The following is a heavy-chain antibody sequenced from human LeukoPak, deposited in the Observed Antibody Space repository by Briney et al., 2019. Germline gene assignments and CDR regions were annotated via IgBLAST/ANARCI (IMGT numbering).Heavy chain of an antibody. J-gene: IGHJ3*02. CDR2: IYIGGST. D-gene: IGHD3-22*01. V-gene: IGHV4-61*02. CDR1: GGSISSSSYY. Sequence: PSETLSLTCTVSGGSISSSSYYWSWIRQPAGKGLEWIGRIYIGGSTNYNPSLKGRVTISVDTSKNQFSLKLTSVTAADTAVYYCARESSSTYYLDAFDMWGQGTMVTVSS. CDR3: ARESSSTYYLDAFDM.